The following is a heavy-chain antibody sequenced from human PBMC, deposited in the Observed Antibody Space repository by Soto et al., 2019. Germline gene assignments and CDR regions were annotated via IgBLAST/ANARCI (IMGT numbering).Heavy chain of an antibody. CDR1: GFTFDDYT. D-gene: IGHD3-16*01. V-gene: IGHV3-43*01. CDR2: ISWDGGST. Sequence: GGSLRLSCAASGFTFDDYTMHWVRQAPGKGLEWVSLISWDGGSTYYADSVKGRFTISRDNSKNSLYLQMNSLRTEDTALYYCAKDIGIRGGGYGMDVWGQGTTVTVSS. CDR3: AKDIGIRGGGYGMDV. J-gene: IGHJ6*02.